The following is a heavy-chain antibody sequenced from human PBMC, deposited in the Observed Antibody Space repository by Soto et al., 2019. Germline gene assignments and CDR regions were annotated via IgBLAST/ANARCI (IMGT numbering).Heavy chain of an antibody. Sequence: SEPLSLTCSVSGGYISSSSYFWGWIRQPPGKGLEWIGSIYYSGSTYYNPSLKSRVTVSVDTSKNQFSLKLSSVTAADTAVYYCARHPSDFWFDPWGQGTLVTVSS. V-gene: IGHV4-39*01. CDR2: IYYSGST. CDR3: ARHPSDFWFDP. CDR1: GGYISSSSYF. D-gene: IGHD2-21*02. J-gene: IGHJ5*02.